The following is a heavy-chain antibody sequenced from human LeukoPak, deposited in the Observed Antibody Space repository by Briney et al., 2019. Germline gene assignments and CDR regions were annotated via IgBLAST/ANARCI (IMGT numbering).Heavy chain of an antibody. CDR2: MNPNSGNT. CDR3: ASSGGSSSNWFDP. V-gene: IGHV1-8*03. Sequence: ASAKVSCKASGYTFTSYDINWVRQATGQGLEWMGWMNPNSGNTGYAQKFQGRVTITRNTSISTAYMELSSLRSEDTAVYYCASSGGSSSNWFDPWGQGTLVTVSS. J-gene: IGHJ5*02. CDR1: GYTFTSYD. D-gene: IGHD2-15*01.